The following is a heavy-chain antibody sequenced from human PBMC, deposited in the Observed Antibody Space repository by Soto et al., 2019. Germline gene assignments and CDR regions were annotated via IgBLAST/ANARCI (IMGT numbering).Heavy chain of an antibody. J-gene: IGHJ6*03. Sequence: SETLSLTCAVYGGSFSGYYWSWIRQPPGKGLEWIGEINHSGSTNYNPSLKSRVTISVDTSKNQFSLKLSSVTAADTAVYYCATSLRYYSNYKRAMDVWGKGTTVTVSS. V-gene: IGHV4-34*01. CDR1: GGSFSGYY. CDR3: ATSLRYYSNYKRAMDV. D-gene: IGHD4-4*01. CDR2: INHSGST.